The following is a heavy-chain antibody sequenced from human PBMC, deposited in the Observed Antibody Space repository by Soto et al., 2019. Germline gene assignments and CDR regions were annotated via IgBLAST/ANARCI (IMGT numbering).Heavy chain of an antibody. J-gene: IGHJ6*03. Sequence: SETLSLTCAVYGGSFSGYYWSWIRQPPGKGLEWIGEINHSGSTNYNPSLKSRVTISVDTSKNQFSLKLSSVTAADTAVYYCATSLRYYSNYKRAMDVWGKGTTVTVSS. V-gene: IGHV4-34*01. CDR1: GGSFSGYY. CDR3: ATSLRYYSNYKRAMDV. D-gene: IGHD4-4*01. CDR2: INHSGST.